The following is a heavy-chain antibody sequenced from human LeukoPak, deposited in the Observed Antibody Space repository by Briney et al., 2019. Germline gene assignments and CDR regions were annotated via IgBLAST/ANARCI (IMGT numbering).Heavy chain of an antibody. CDR1: GDSISSYY. V-gene: IGHV3-11*06. Sequence: LSLTCSVSGDSISSYYWSWIRQPPGKGLEWISYIGISSGNTKYADSVKGRFTISRDKARNSLYLQMNSLRVEDTAMYYCARDHRYAFDNWGHGTLVTVSS. D-gene: IGHD5-12*01. J-gene: IGHJ4*01. CDR2: IGISSGNT. CDR3: ARDHRYAFDN.